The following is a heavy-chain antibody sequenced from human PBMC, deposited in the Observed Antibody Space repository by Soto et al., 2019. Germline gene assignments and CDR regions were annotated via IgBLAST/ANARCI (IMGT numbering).Heavy chain of an antibody. D-gene: IGHD6-19*01. CDR1: GGTIRSPDW. J-gene: IGHJ5*02. Sequence: QVQLQESGPGLVEPSGTLSLTCGVSGGTIRSPDWWTWVRQPPGKGLEWIGEIFQSGSTNYAPSLESRVIISVDKSRNQFSLTLTSVTAADTAVYFCARGRGRYSCAWSWFDPWGQGILVNVSS. CDR3: ARGRGRYSCAWSWFDP. V-gene: IGHV4-4*02. CDR2: IFQSGST.